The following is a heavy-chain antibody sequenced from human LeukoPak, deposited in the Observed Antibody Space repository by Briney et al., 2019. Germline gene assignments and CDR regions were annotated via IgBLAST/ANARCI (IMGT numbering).Heavy chain of an antibody. CDR1: GFTFCDYG. Sequence: GGSLRLSCAASGFTFCDYGMHWVRQRPGKGLEWVSGISWSSGTIVYADSVKGRFTISRDNAKNALYLQMNSLRDEDTAVYYCARDYRSSSGWTVDYWGQGTLVTVSS. J-gene: IGHJ4*02. CDR2: ISWSSGTI. V-gene: IGHV3-9*01. D-gene: IGHD6-19*01. CDR3: ARDYRSSSGWTVDY.